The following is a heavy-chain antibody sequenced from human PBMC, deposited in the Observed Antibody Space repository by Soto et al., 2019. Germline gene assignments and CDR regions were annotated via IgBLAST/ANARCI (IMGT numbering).Heavy chain of an antibody. D-gene: IGHD2-15*01. CDR3: ARSEWGYAFDN. J-gene: IGHJ3*02. Sequence: SETLSLTCTVSGGSISGYYWSWIRQPPGKGLEWIGYVYYTGSTNYNPSLKSRVTLSLDTSQNQFSLKLSSVTAAGKDVKYCARSEWGYAFDNWGQETMVTVS. CDR1: GGSISGYY. CDR2: VYYTGST. V-gene: IGHV4-59*01.